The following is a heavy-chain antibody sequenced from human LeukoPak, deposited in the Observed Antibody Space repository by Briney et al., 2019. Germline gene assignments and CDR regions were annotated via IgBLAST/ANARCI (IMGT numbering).Heavy chain of an antibody. CDR3: ARGLGSGWSPLF. Sequence: PGGSLRLSGAASGFTFDDYGMSWVRQAPGKGLEWVSGINWNGGSTGYADSVKGRFTISRDNAKNSLYLQMNSLRAEDTALYYCARGLGSGWSPLFWGQGTLVTVSS. J-gene: IGHJ4*02. D-gene: IGHD6-19*01. CDR1: GFTFDDYG. V-gene: IGHV3-20*04. CDR2: INWNGGST.